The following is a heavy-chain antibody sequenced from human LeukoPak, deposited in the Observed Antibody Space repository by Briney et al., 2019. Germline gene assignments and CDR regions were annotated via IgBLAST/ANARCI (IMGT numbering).Heavy chain of an antibody. V-gene: IGHV3-7*01. CDR2: IKQDGSEK. J-gene: IGHJ3*02. Sequence: GGSLRLSCAASGFTFSSYWMSWVRQAPGKGLEWVANIKQDGSEKYYVDSVKGRFTISRDNAKNSLYLQMNSLRAEDTAVYYCARDLKGGSSWYPTNAFDSWGQGTMVTVSS. CDR3: ARDLKGGSSWYPTNAFDS. CDR1: GFTFSSYW. D-gene: IGHD6-13*01.